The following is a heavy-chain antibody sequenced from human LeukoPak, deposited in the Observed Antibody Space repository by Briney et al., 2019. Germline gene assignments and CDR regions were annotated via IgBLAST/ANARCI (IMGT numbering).Heavy chain of an antibody. Sequence: ASVKVSCKASGYTFTSYDINWVRQATGQGLEWMGWMNPNSGNTGYAQKFQGRVTMTRNTSISTAYMELSSVTAADTAVYYCARVGATNLYAFDIWGQGTMVTVSS. CDR2: MNPNSGNT. J-gene: IGHJ3*02. CDR1: GYTFTSYD. D-gene: IGHD1-26*01. CDR3: ARVGATNLYAFDI. V-gene: IGHV1-8*01.